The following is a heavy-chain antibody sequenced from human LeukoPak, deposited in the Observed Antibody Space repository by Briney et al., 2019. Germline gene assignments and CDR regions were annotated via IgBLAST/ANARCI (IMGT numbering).Heavy chain of an antibody. CDR3: ARDATKNDAFDI. J-gene: IGHJ3*02. CDR1: GGSVSSYY. Sequence: SETLSLTCTVSGGSVSSYYWSWIRQPPGKGLEWIGYIYYSGSTNYNPSLKSRVTISVDTSKNQFSLKLSSVTAADTAVYYCARDATKNDAFDIWGQGTMVTVSS. V-gene: IGHV4-59*02. CDR2: IYYSGST.